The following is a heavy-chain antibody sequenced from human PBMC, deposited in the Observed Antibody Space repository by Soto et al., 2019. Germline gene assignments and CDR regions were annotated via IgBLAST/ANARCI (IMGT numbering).Heavy chain of an antibody. CDR2: IWYDGSNK. J-gene: IGHJ4*02. CDR3: ARERGRPIAARQYYFDY. D-gene: IGHD6-6*01. Sequence: GGSLRLSCAASGFTFSSYGMHWVRQAPGKGLEWVAVIWYDGSNKYYADSVKGRFTISRDNSKNTLYLQMNSLRAEDTAVYYCARERGRPIAARQYYFDYWGQGTLVTVSS. V-gene: IGHV3-33*01. CDR1: GFTFSSYG.